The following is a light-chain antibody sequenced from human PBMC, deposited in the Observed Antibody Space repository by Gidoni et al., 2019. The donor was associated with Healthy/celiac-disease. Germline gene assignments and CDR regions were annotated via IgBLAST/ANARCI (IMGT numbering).Light chain of an antibody. CDR1: QSISSY. V-gene: IGKV1-39*01. J-gene: IGKJ3*01. CDR3: QQSYSTPRGVS. CDR2: AAS. Sequence: DIQMTQSPSSLSASVGDRVTITCRASQSISSYLNWYQQKPGKAPKLLIYAASSLQSGVPSRFSGSGSGTDFTLTISSLQPEDFATYYCQQSYSTPRGVSFGPXTKVDIK.